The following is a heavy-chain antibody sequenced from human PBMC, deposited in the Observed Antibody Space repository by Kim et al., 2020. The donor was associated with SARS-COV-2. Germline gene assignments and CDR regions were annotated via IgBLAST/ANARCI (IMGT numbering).Heavy chain of an antibody. Sequence: GESLKISCKGSGYSFTSYWIGWVRQMPGKGLEWMGIIYPGDSDTRYSPSFQGQVTISADKSISTAYLQWSSLKASDTAMYYCARGGYCGGDCYSWDAFDIWGQGTMVTVSS. V-gene: IGHV5-51*01. CDR2: IYPGDSDT. D-gene: IGHD2-21*02. CDR3: ARGGYCGGDCYSWDAFDI. CDR1: GYSFTSYW. J-gene: IGHJ3*02.